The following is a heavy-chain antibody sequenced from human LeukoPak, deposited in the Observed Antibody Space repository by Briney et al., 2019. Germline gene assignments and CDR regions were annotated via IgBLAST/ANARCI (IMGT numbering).Heavy chain of an antibody. J-gene: IGHJ4*02. CDR3: AREDYSKSFDY. D-gene: IGHD4-11*01. CDR2: ISAYNGNT. Sequence: GGSLRLSCAASGFTFTSYGISWVRQAPGQGLEWMGWISAYNGNTNYAQKLQGRVTMTTDTSTSTAYMELRSLRSDDTAVYYCAREDYSKSFDYWGQGTLVTVSS. CDR1: GFTFTSYG. V-gene: IGHV1-18*01.